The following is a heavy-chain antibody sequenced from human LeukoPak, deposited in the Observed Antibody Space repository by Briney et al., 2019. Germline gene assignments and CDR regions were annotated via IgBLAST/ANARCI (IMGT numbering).Heavy chain of an antibody. D-gene: IGHD6-19*01. J-gene: IGHJ4*02. CDR1: GFTFSDYY. V-gene: IGHV3-11*03. CDR2: ISSSSSYT. Sequence: GGSLRLSCAASGFTFSDYYMRWIRQAPGKGLEWVSYISSSSSYTNYADSVKGRFTISRDNAKNSLYLQMNSLRAEDTDVYYCARNRNYSSIEEKVYYFYYWGQGTLVTVSS. CDR3: ARNRNYSSIEEKVYYFYY.